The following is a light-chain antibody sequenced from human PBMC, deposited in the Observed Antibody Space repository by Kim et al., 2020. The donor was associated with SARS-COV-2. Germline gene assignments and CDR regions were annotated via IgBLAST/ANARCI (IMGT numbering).Light chain of an antibody. J-gene: IGLJ2*01. Sequence: VSPGQTASLTCSGDKLGDKYACWYQQKPGQAPVLVIYQDSKRPSGIPERFSGSNSGNTATLTISGTQAMDEADYYCQAWDSSTVVFGGGTQLTVL. V-gene: IGLV3-1*01. CDR2: QDS. CDR3: QAWDSSTVV. CDR1: KLGDKY.